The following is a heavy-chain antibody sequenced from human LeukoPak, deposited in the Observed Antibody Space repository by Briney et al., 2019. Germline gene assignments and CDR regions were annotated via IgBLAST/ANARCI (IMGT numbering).Heavy chain of an antibody. Sequence: PSETLSLTCTVSDGSISSYYWNWIRQPPGKGLEWIGYIYYSGSTNYNPSLKSRVTISVDTSKNQFSLKLSSVTAADTAVYYCARTPDYYDSSGYYPYFDYWGQGTLVTVSS. CDR2: IYYSGST. J-gene: IGHJ4*02. D-gene: IGHD3-22*01. V-gene: IGHV4-59*01. CDR1: DGSISSYY. CDR3: ARTPDYYDSSGYYPYFDY.